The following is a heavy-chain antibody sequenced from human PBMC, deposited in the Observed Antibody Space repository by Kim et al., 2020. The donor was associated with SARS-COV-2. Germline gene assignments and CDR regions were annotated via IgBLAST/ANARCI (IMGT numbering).Heavy chain of an antibody. Sequence: GGSLRLSCAASGFTFSSYSMNWVRQAPGKGLEWVSSISSSSSYIYYADSVKGRFTISRDNAKNSLYLQMNSLRAEDTAVYYCARDQLPYDYVWGSYRSSSCFDPWGQGTLVTVSS. CDR3: ARDQLPYDYVWGSYRSSSCFDP. CDR2: ISSSSSYI. J-gene: IGHJ5*02. D-gene: IGHD3-16*02. V-gene: IGHV3-21*01. CDR1: GFTFSSYS.